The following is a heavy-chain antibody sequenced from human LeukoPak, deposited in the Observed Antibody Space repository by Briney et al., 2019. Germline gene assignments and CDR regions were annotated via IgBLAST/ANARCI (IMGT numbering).Heavy chain of an antibody. CDR3: VRDSSLWFGELVDP. Sequence: PGRSLRLSCAASGFTFSSYGMHWVRQAPGKGLEWVAVIWYDGSNQKYGDSVKGRFTISRDNSKNTMYLQMNSLRAEDTAVYYCVRDSSLWFGELVDPWGQGTLVAVSS. CDR2: IWYDGSNQ. CDR1: GFTFSSYG. J-gene: IGHJ5*02. D-gene: IGHD3-10*01. V-gene: IGHV3-33*01.